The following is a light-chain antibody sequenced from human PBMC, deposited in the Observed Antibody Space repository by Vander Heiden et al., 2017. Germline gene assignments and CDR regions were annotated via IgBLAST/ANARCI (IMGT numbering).Light chain of an antibody. CDR1: RSDVWSYNL. CDR2: EVS. V-gene: IGLV2-23*02. J-gene: IGLJ3*02. Sequence: QSALTQSASVAGPPGQSITISCTGTRSDVWSYNLVSWYQQHPGKAPQLIIYEVSKRPSGVSNRFSGSKSGNTASLTISGLQAEDEAEYYCCSYAGSTTFEVFGGGTHLTVL. CDR3: CSYAGSTTFEV.